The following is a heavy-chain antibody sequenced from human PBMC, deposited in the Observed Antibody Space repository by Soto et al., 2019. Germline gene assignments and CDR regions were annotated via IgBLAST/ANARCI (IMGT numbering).Heavy chain of an antibody. CDR1: GGSVSSGDYY. D-gene: IGHD5-18*01. CDR2: IYYSGNT. CDR3: ARIPVDTSMIYWLDP. Sequence: LSLTCTVSGGSVSSGDYYWSWIRQPPGKGLEWIGYIYYSGNTNYNPSLKSRVIISVDTSKNLFSLKLTSVTAADTAVYYCARIPVDTSMIYWLDPWGQGALVTVSS. V-gene: IGHV4-61*08. J-gene: IGHJ5*02.